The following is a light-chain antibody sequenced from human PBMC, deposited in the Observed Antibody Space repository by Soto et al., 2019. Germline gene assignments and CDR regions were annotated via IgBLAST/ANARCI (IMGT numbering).Light chain of an antibody. CDR3: QNYNSAPLT. V-gene: IGKV1-27*01. CDR2: ATS. Sequence: DIQMTQSPSSLSASVGNRVTITCRASQDISNSLAWYQQKPGKVPKVLIYATSILQSVVPARFSGSGSGTDFTLTISSLQPEDVATYYCQNYNSAPLTFGGGTKVEI. CDR1: QDISNS. J-gene: IGKJ4*01.